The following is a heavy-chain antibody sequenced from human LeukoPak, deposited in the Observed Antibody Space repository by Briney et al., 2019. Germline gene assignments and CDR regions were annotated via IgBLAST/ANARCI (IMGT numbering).Heavy chain of an antibody. CDR1: GGSFSGYY. V-gene: IGHV4-34*01. CDR2: INHSGST. D-gene: IGHD6-19*01. CDR3: ARDSTSIAVAGPPDY. J-gene: IGHJ4*02. Sequence: PSETLSLICAVYGGSFSGYYWSWIRQPPGKGLEWIGEINHSGSTNYNPSLKSRVTISVDTSKNQFSLKLSSVTAADTAVYYCARDSTSIAVAGPPDYWGQGTLVTVSS.